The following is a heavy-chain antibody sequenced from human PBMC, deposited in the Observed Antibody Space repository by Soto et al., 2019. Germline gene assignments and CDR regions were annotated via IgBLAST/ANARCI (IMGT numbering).Heavy chain of an antibody. Sequence: EVQLLESGGGLVQPGGSLRLSCAASGFTFNIYGMSWVRQAPGKGLEWVSVISASGVSTYYADSVKGRFTISRDSSNNTVYLQMNSLRVEDTAVYYCAKHGGPYGSGKLSPPADIWGQGTMVTVSS. V-gene: IGHV3-23*01. CDR2: ISASGVST. J-gene: IGHJ3*02. D-gene: IGHD3-10*01. CDR3: AKHGGPYGSGKLSPPADI. CDR1: GFTFNIYG.